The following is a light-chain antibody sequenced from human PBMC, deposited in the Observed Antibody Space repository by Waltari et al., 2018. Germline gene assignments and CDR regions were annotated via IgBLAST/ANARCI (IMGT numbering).Light chain of an antibody. CDR1: QSVLYDSNNKNH. Sequence: DIVMTQSPDSLSVSLGERATINCKSSQSVLYDSNNKNHLAWYQQKPGQPPKLLIYWASTRESGFPGRFSGSGSGTDFTLTISSLQAEDVATYYCQQYYSILRTFGQGTKVE. J-gene: IGKJ1*01. V-gene: IGKV4-1*01. CDR2: WAS. CDR3: QQYYSILRT.